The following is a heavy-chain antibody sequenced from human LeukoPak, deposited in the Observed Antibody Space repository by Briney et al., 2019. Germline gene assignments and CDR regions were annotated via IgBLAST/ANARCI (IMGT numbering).Heavy chain of an antibody. Sequence: LPGGSLRLSCAASGFTFSSYGMSWVRQAPGKGLEWVSAISGSGGSTYYADSVKGRFTISRDNSKNTLYLQMNSLRAEDTAVYYCAKSYHSSGWYVRGLDYWGQGTLVTVSS. J-gene: IGHJ4*02. V-gene: IGHV3-23*01. CDR1: GFTFSSYG. CDR2: ISGSGGST. D-gene: IGHD6-19*01. CDR3: AKSYHSSGWYVRGLDY.